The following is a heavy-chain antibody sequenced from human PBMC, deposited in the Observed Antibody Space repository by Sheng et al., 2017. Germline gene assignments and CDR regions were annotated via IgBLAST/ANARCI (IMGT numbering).Heavy chain of an antibody. Sequence: EVQLVESGGALVQPGGSLRLSCAASGFTFSSYWMNWVRQAPGKGLEWVANVKQDGSEKYYVDSVKGRFTISRDNAKSSLYLHMDSLRAEDTAVYYCVRSLAAHYHDSSWGQGALVTVSS. CDR1: GFTFSSYW. CDR3: VRSLAAHYHDSS. D-gene: IGHD3-16*01. J-gene: IGHJ5*02. CDR2: VKQDGSEK. V-gene: IGHV3-7*01.